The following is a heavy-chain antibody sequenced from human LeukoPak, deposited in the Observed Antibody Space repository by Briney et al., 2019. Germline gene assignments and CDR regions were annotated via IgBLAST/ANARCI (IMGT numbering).Heavy chain of an antibody. D-gene: IGHD2-15*01. CDR2: IGTNTGNP. Sequence: ASVKVSCKASGYTFTTYAMNWVRQAPGQGLEWMGWIGTNTGNPTYGQGFTGRFVFSLDTSVNTAYLQISSLKAEDTAVYYCARAGYCTGGSCYGRFDPWGQGTLVTISS. J-gene: IGHJ5*02. CDR1: GYTFTTYA. CDR3: ARAGYCTGGSCYGRFDP. V-gene: IGHV7-4-1*02.